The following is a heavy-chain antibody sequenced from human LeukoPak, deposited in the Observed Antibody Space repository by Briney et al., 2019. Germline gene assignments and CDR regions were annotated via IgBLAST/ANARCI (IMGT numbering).Heavy chain of an antibody. CDR2: ISGSGGST. CDR1: EFTFSSYA. Sequence: GGSLRLSCAASEFTFSSYAMSWVRQAPGKGLEWVSAISGSGGSTYYADSVKGRFTISRDNSKNTLYLQMNSLRAEDTAVYYCAKDLRFWSGYYIAGDYYYYGMDVWGQGTTVTVSS. V-gene: IGHV3-23*01. CDR3: AKDLRFWSGYYIAGDYYYYGMDV. J-gene: IGHJ6*02. D-gene: IGHD3-3*01.